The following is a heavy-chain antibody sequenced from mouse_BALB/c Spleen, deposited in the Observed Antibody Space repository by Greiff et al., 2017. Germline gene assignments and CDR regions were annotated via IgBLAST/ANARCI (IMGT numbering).Heavy chain of an antibody. V-gene: IGHV5-12-2*01. Sequence: EVQVVESGGGLVQPGGSLKLSCAASGFTFSSYTMSWVRQTPEKRLEWVAYISNGGGSTYYPDTVKGRFTISRDNAKNTLYLQMSSLKSEDTAMYYCAREGGNSRYFDVWGAGTTVTVSS. CDR2: ISNGGGST. D-gene: IGHD2-1*01. CDR1: GFTFSSYT. J-gene: IGHJ1*01. CDR3: AREGGNSRYFDV.